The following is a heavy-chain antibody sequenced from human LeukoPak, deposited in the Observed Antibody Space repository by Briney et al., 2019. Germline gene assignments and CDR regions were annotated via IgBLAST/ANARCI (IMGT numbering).Heavy chain of an antibody. CDR3: ARDLDDPDCSGGSCHTDY. CDR2: INPNSGGT. J-gene: IGHJ4*02. Sequence: GASVKVSCKASGYTFTGYSMHWVRQAPGQGLEWMGWINPNSGGTNYAQKFQGRVTMTRDTSISTAYMELSRLRSDDTAVYYCARDLDDPDCSGGSCHTDYWGEGSLVTVSS. CDR1: GYTFTGYS. V-gene: IGHV1-2*02. D-gene: IGHD2-15*01.